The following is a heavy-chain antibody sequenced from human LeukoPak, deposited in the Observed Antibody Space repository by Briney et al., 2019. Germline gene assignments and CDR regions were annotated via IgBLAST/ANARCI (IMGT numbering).Heavy chain of an antibody. Sequence: SETLSLTCTVSGYSVSSGYYWGWIRQPPGKGLEWIGTIYHSGSTYYNPSLKSRVTISVDTSKNQFSLNLSSVTAADTAVYYCAKAVYAEGWFGPWGQGTLVTVSS. CDR3: AKAVYAEGWFGP. J-gene: IGHJ5*02. CDR1: GYSVSSGYY. V-gene: IGHV4-38-2*02. D-gene: IGHD2-2*01. CDR2: IYHSGST.